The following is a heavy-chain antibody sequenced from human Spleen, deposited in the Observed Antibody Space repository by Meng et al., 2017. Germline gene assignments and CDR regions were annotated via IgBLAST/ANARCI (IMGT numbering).Heavy chain of an antibody. D-gene: IGHD4-11*01. CDR3: ARGPTTMAHDFDY. J-gene: IGHJ4*02. CDR1: GGSFSDYY. CDR2: INHSGST. Sequence: QGQLQQSGGGLLKPSETLSLTGVVSGGSFSDYYWSWIRQPPGKGLEWIGEINHSGSTNYNPSLESRATISVDTSQNNLSLKLSSVTAADSAVYYCARGPTTMAHDFDYWGQGTLVTVSS. V-gene: IGHV4-34*01.